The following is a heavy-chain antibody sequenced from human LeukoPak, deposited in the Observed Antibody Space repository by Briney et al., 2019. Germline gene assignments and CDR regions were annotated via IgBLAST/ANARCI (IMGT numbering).Heavy chain of an antibody. Sequence: SETLSLTCAVYGGSFSGYYWSWIRQPPGKGLEWIGEINHSGSTNYNPSLKSRVTISVDTSKNQFSLKLSSVTAADTAVYYCARFGVHGRWYAYWGQGTLVTVSS. CDR2: INHSGST. V-gene: IGHV4-34*01. D-gene: IGHD4-23*01. CDR1: GGSFSGYY. CDR3: ARFGVHGRWYAY. J-gene: IGHJ4*02.